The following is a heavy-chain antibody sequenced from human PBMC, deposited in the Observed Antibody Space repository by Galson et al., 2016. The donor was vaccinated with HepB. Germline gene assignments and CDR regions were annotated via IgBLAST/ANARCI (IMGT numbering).Heavy chain of an antibody. Sequence: SVKVSCKASGGTFSRYAIGWVRQAPGQGLEWMGGIIPIFGTTNYAQKFQGRVTITADESTSTAYMELSGLRSEDTAVYYCARDQGYNYGFYYYYGMDVWGQGTTITVSS. J-gene: IGHJ6*02. CDR3: ARDQGYNYGFYYYYGMDV. CDR1: GGTFSRYA. D-gene: IGHD5-18*01. V-gene: IGHV1-69*13. CDR2: IIPIFGTT.